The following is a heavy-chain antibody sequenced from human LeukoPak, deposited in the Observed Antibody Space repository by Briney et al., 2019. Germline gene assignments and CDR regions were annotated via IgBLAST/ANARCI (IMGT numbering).Heavy chain of an antibody. CDR2: IISSNYI. V-gene: IGHV3-21*01. J-gene: IGHJ4*02. CDR3: ARDYSSSWDTFDF. D-gene: IGHD6-13*01. Sequence: PGGSLRLSCAASGFTFSSYSMNWVRQAPGKGLEWVSSIISSNYIYYADSVKGRFTISRDNAENSLYLQMNSLRAEDTAVYYCARDYSSSWDTFDFWGQGTLVTVSS. CDR1: GFTFSSYS.